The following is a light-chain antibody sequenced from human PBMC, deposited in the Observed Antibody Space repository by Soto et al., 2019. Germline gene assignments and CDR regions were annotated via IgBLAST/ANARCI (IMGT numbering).Light chain of an antibody. V-gene: IGKV3-15*01. Sequence: IVMTQSLATLSVSQGERATLSCRTSQSVSNNLAWYQQKPGQAPRLLIYGASTRATGIPARFSGSGSGTEFTLTISSLQSEDFALYYCQQYNNWPQTFGQGTKVDI. CDR3: QQYNNWPQT. J-gene: IGKJ1*01. CDR2: GAS. CDR1: QSVSNN.